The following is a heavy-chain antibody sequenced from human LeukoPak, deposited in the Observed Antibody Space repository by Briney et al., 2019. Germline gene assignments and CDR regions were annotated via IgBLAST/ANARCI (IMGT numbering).Heavy chain of an antibody. J-gene: IGHJ3*01. CDR1: GGSFSGYY. CDR2: INHSGST. Sequence: PSETLSLTCAVYGGSFSGYYWSWICQPPGKGLEWIGEINHSGSTNYNPSLKSRVTISVDTSKNQFSLKLSSVTAADTAVYYCAREQYYYDSSGYTVWGQGTMVTVSS. CDR3: AREQYYYDSSGYTV. D-gene: IGHD3-22*01. V-gene: IGHV4-34*01.